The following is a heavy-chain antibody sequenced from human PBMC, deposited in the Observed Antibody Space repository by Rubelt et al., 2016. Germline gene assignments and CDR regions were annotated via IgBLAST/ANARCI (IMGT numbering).Heavy chain of an antibody. CDR1: GYTFTSYY. CDR2: INLSGVST. CDR3: ARAEGDIRGYRPKGPEDY. V-gene: IGHV1-46*01. D-gene: IGHD5-18*01. Sequence: QVQLVQSGAEVKKPGASVKVSCKASGYTFTSYYMHWVRQAPGQGLEWMGIINLSGVSTSYAQKFQGRVTMTRDTSASTAYMELMRLRSEGTDGYYWARAEGDIRGYRPKGPEDYWGQGTLVTVSS. J-gene: IGHJ4*02.